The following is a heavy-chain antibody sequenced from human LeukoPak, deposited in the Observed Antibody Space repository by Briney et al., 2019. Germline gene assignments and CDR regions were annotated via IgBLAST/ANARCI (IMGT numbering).Heavy chain of an antibody. CDR3: ARVSTVRGVIPGDY. Sequence: ASVTDSRKTSGYTFTGYYVHWVRQATGQELEWMGWINPNSGGTNYAQKFQGRVTMTRDTSISTAYMELSRLRSDDTAVYYCARVSTVRGVIPGDYWGQGTLVTVSS. CDR1: GYTFTGYY. CDR2: INPNSGGT. J-gene: IGHJ4*02. V-gene: IGHV1-2*02. D-gene: IGHD3-10*01.